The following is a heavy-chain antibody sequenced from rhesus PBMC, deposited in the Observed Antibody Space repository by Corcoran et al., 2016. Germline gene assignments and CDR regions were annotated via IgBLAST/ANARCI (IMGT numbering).Heavy chain of an antibody. D-gene: IGHD6S26*01. V-gene: IGHV4-169*01. Sequence: QLQLQESGPGLVKPSETLSVTCAVSGGSISSSYWSWIRQAPGKGLEWIGYIYGSGSRPNHNPPHKSRGTLSVDTSKNQLSLKLSYVTAADTAVYYCAGPYSSGWSFFDYWGQGVLVTVSS. CDR1: GGSISSSY. CDR2: IYGSGSRP. CDR3: AGPYSSGWSFFDY. J-gene: IGHJ4*01.